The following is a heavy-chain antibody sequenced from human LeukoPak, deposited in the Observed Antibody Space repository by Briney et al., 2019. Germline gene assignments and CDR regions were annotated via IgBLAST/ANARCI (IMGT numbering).Heavy chain of an antibody. V-gene: IGHV1-2*02. CDR2: INPNSGGT. J-gene: IGHJ4*02. CDR1: GYTFTGYY. D-gene: IGHD2-8*01. Sequence: GASVKVSCKASGYTFTGYYMHWVRQAPGQGLEWMGWINPNSGGTNYAQKFQGRVTMTRDTPISTAYMELSRLRSDDTAVYYCARSSAMAKTLLIDWGQGTLVTVSS. CDR3: ARSSAMAKTLLID.